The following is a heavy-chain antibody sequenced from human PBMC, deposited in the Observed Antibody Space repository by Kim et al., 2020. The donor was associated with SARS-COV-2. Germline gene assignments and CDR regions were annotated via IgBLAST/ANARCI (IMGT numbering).Heavy chain of an antibody. D-gene: IGHD3-16*01. CDR2: ISSSSSTI. J-gene: IGHJ4*02. CDR3: ARERVAVWGRSDY. Sequence: GGSLRLSCAASGFTFSSYSMNWVRQAPGKGLEWVSYISSSSSTIYYADSVKGRFTISRDNAKNSLYLQMNSLRDEETAVYYCARERVAVWGRSDYWGQGTLVTVSS. V-gene: IGHV3-48*02. CDR1: GFTFSSYS.